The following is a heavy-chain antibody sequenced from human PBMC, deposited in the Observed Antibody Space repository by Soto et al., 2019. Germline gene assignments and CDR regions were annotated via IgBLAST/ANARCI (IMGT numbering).Heavy chain of an antibody. CDR3: ASVTFGGVVLAH. CDR2: VYFNGNT. V-gene: IGHV4-59*01. CDR1: AASFSKYY. Sequence: SETLSLTCTVSAASFSKYYWTWIRQPPGKGLEWIGYVYFNGNTNYNPSLKRRVSISIDTSKNQISLNLNSVTAADTAVYYCASVTFGGVVLAHWGQGNLVTVSS. D-gene: IGHD3-16*01. J-gene: IGHJ4*02.